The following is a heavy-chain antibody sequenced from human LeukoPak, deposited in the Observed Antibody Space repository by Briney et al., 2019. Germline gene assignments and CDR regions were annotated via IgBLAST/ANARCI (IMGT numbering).Heavy chain of an antibody. CDR2: IYYSGST. V-gene: IGHV4-59*01. CDR3: AKTGGYFSPFDY. J-gene: IGHJ4*02. D-gene: IGHD4-23*01. CDR1: GGSISSFY. Sequence: PETLSLTCTVSGGSISSFYWSWIRQPPGKGLEWIGSIYYSGSTNYNPSLKSRVTISVDTPKNQFSLKLSSVTAADTAVYYCAKTGGYFSPFDYWGQGTLVTVSS.